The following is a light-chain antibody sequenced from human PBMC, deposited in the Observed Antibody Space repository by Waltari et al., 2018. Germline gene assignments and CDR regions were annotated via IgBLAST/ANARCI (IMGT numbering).Light chain of an antibody. CDR2: DAS. J-gene: IGKJ2*01. V-gene: IGKV3-11*01. CDR3: QLRGHWPMYT. CDR1: QSISSQ. Sequence: IVLTQSPATLSLSPGDRATLSCTASQSISSQLAWYQQRPGQAPRILLYDASNRAAGIPARFSGSGSGTDFSLTISSLEPEDFVVYYCQLRGHWPMYTFGQGTKLEIK.